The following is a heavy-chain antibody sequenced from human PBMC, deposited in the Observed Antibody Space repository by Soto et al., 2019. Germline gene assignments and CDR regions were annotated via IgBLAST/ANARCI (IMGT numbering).Heavy chain of an antibody. J-gene: IGHJ4*02. CDR1: GYSFTSYW. D-gene: IGHD3-22*01. V-gene: IGHV5-51*01. CDR3: ARSVLMDYYDSSGYPDY. Sequence: GESLKISCKGSGYSFTSYWIGWVRQMPGKGLEWVGIIYPGDSDTRYSPSFQGQVTISADKSISTAYLQWSSLKASDTAMYYCARSVLMDYYDSSGYPDYWGQGTLVTVSP. CDR2: IYPGDSDT.